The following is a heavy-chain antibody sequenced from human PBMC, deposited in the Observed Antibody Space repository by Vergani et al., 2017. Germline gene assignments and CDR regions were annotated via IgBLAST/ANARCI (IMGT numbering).Heavy chain of an antibody. V-gene: IGHV3-72*01. D-gene: IGHD2-21*02. CDR2: TRNKANSYTT. J-gene: IGHJ4*02. CDR3: ARGPLAYCGGDCSRFDY. CDR1: GFTFSDHY. Sequence: EVQLVESGGGLVKPGGSLRLSCAASGFTFSDHYMDWVRQAPGKGLEWVGRTRNKANSYTTEYAASVKGRFTISRDDSKNSLYLQMNSLKTEDTAVYYCARGPLAYCGGDCSRFDYWGQGTLVTVSS.